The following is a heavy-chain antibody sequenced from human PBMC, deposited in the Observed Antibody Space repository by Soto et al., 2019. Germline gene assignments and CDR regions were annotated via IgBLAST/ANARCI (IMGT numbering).Heavy chain of an antibody. CDR2: ISGSGGST. CDR3: AKWGQAAGRKLGFVP. J-gene: IGHJ5*02. D-gene: IGHD6-13*01. CDR1: GFTFSSYA. V-gene: IGHV3-23*01. Sequence: EVQLLESGGGLVQPGGSLRLSCAASGFTFSSYAMSWVRQAPGKGLEWVSAISGSGGSTYYADSVKGRFTISRDNSKNTLYLQMNSLSSEHTAVYYCAKWGQAAGRKLGFVPWGQGTLVTVSS.